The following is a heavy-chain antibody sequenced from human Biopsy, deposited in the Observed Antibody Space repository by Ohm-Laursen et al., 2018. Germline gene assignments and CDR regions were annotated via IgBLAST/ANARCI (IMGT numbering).Heavy chain of an antibody. D-gene: IGHD3-22*01. J-gene: IGHJ6*02. Sequence: GTLSLTCAVYGESFNGYYWSWIRQTPGKGLEWIGEINHSGRTTYNPSLKSRVTISVDTSKNQFSLKVRSVTAADTAVYYCVRGVDYYDPYHYYALDVWGQGTTVTVSS. CDR2: INHSGRT. CDR3: VRGVDYYDPYHYYALDV. V-gene: IGHV4-34*01. CDR1: GESFNGYY.